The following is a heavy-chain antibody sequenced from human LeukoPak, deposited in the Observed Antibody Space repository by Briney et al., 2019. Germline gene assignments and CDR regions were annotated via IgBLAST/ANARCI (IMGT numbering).Heavy chain of an antibody. Sequence: SETLSLTCTVSGGSISSYYWSWIRQPPGKGLEWIGYIYYSGSTNYNPSLKSRVTISVDTSKNQFSLKLSSVTAADTAVYYCARIGGYQNYDILTGYYTAQPSQDFDYWGQGTLVTVSS. CDR2: IYYSGST. V-gene: IGHV4-59*01. CDR1: GGSISSYY. D-gene: IGHD3-9*01. J-gene: IGHJ4*02. CDR3: ARIGGYQNYDILTGYYTAQPSQDFDY.